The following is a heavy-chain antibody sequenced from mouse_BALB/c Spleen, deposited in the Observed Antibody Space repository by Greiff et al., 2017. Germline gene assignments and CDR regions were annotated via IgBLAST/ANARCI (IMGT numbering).Heavy chain of an antibody. D-gene: IGHD2-4*01. V-gene: IGHV1S81*02. CDR1: GYTFTSYW. CDR3: ARPPIYYDYDAWFAY. J-gene: IGHJ3*01. Sequence: QVQLKQPGAELVKPGASVKLSCKASGYTFTSYWMHWVKQRPGQGLEWIGEINPSNGRTNYNEKFKSKATLTVDKSSSTAYMQLSSLTSEDSAVYYCARPPIYYDYDAWFAYWGQGTLVTVSA. CDR2: INPSNGRT.